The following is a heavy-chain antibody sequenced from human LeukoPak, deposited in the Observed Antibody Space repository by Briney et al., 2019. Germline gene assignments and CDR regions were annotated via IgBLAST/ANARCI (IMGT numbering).Heavy chain of an antibody. D-gene: IGHD4-17*01. V-gene: IGHV1-69*06. J-gene: IGHJ5*02. CDR3: ARDRGVKYDYGDYRGPDWFDP. Sequence: GASVKVSCKASGGTFSSYAISWVRQAPGQGLEWMGGITPIFGTANYAQKFQGRVTITADKSTSTAYMELSSLRSEDTAVYYCARDRGVKYDYGDYRGPDWFDPWGQGTLVTVSS. CDR1: GGTFSSYA. CDR2: ITPIFGTA.